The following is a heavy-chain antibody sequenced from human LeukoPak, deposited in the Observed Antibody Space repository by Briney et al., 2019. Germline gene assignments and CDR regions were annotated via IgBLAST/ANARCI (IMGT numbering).Heavy chain of an antibody. Sequence: GGSLRLSCAASGFTFSNYGVHWVRQAPGKGLEWVASTPYNGTNNYYVDSVKGRFTISRDNSKNTLFLEMNNLRVDDTAVYYCAKDRRWVSSSGHFDYWGQGSLVTVSS. J-gene: IGHJ4*02. D-gene: IGHD6-19*01. CDR3: AKDRRWVSSSGHFDY. CDR2: TPYNGTNN. CDR1: GFTFSNYG. V-gene: IGHV3-30*02.